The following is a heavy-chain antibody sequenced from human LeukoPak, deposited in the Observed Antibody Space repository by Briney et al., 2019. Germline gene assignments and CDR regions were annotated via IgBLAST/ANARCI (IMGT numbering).Heavy chain of an antibody. CDR2: IYPGDSDT. CDR3: ARYWVCDSSGYYPYNWFDP. D-gene: IGHD3-22*01. CDR1: GYSFTSYW. J-gene: IGHJ5*02. Sequence: GESLKISCKGSGYSFTSYWIGWVRQMPGKGLEWMGIIYPGDSDTRYSPSFQGQVTISADKSISTAYLQWSSLKASDTAMYYCARYWVCDSSGYYPYNWFDPWGQGTLVTVSS. V-gene: IGHV5-51*01.